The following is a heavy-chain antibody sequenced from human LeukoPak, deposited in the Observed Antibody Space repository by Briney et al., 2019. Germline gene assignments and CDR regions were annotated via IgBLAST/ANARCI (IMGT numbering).Heavy chain of an antibody. CDR2: INSNTGNP. D-gene: IGHD3-16*02. CDR3: ARGHFTFGGVIVIPYFEY. Sequence: ASVTVSCTASGYTFTSYTMNWVRQAPGQGPEWMGWINSNTGNPTYAQGFTGRCVFSLDTSVRTAYLQISSLKADDTAVYYCARGHFTFGGVIVIPYFEYWGQGTLVTVSS. CDR1: GYTFTSYT. J-gene: IGHJ4*02. V-gene: IGHV7-4-1*02.